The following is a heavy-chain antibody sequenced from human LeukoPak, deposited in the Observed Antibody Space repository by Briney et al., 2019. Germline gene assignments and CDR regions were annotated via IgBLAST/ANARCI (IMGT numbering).Heavy chain of an antibody. V-gene: IGHV3-30-3*01. CDR2: ISYDENSK. Sequence: GGSLRLSCAASGFTFTSYAMHWVRQAPGKGLEWVALISYDENSKYYAHSVKGRFTISRDNSKNTLFLQMTSLRPEDTAVYYCARVHSSSWYCCSDYWGQGTLVTVSS. CDR1: GFTFTSYA. D-gene: IGHD6-13*01. CDR3: ARVHSSSWYCCSDY. J-gene: IGHJ4*02.